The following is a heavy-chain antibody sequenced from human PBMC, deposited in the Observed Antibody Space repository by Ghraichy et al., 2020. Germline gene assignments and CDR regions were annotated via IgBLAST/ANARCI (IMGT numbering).Heavy chain of an antibody. J-gene: IGHJ5*02. Sequence: SETLSFTCAVYGGSFSGYYWSWIRQPPGKGLEWIGEINHSGSTNYNPSLKSRVTISVDTSKNQFSLKLSSVTAADTAVYYCARGLGSTYRYSSSWYAKHPGWFDPWGQGTLVTVSS. V-gene: IGHV4-34*01. CDR1: GGSFSGYY. CDR2: INHSGST. D-gene: IGHD6-13*01. CDR3: ARGLGSTYRYSSSWYAKHPGWFDP.